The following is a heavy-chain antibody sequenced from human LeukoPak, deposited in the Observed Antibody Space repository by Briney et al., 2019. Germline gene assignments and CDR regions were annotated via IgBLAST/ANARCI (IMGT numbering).Heavy chain of an antibody. CDR2: INHSGST. CDR1: GGSFSGYY. D-gene: IGHD6-19*01. Sequence: PSETLSLTCTVYGGSFSGYYWSWIRQPPGKGLEWIGEINHSGSTNYNPSPKSRFTISVDTSKNQFSLKLGSVTAADTAVYYCARLKSVAGTPNDAFDIWGQGTMVTVSS. CDR3: ARLKSVAGTPNDAFDI. J-gene: IGHJ3*02. V-gene: IGHV4-34*01.